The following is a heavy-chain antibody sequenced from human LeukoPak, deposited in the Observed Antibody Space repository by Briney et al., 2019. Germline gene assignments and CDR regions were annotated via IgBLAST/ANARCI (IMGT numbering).Heavy chain of an antibody. CDR2: IPASGGST. J-gene: IGHJ4*02. CDR1: GFTFSSYA. CDR3: AKESSGGWYFDY. D-gene: IGHD6-19*01. V-gene: IGHV3-23*01. Sequence: GGSLRLSRAASGFTFSSYAMSWVRQAPGKGLEWVSSIPASGGSTYYADSVKGRFTISRDNSKNSLYLQMNSLRAEDTAVYHCAKESSGGWYFDYWGQGTLVTVSS.